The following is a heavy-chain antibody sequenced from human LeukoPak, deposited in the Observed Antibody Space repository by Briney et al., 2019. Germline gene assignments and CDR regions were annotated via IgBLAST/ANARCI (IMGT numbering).Heavy chain of an antibody. CDR3: AKDRRGYCSSTSCAYYFDY. J-gene: IGHJ4*02. CDR2: ISYDGSNK. D-gene: IGHD2-2*01. Sequence: GGSLRLSCAASGFTFSTYGMHWVRQAPGKGLEWVAVISYDGSNKYYADSVKGRFTISRDNSKNTLYLQMNSLRAEDTAVYYCAKDRRGYCSSTSCAYYFDYWGQGTLVTVSS. CDR1: GFTFSTYG. V-gene: IGHV3-30*18.